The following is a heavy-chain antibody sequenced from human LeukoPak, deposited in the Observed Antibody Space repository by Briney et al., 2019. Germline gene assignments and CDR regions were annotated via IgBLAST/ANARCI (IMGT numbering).Heavy chain of an antibody. Sequence: SETLSLTCTVSGGSISSGSYYWSWIRQPAGKGLEWIGRIYTSGSTNYNPSLKSRVTISVDTSKYQFSLKLSSVTAADTAVYYCAREAIFGVVMDVWGKGTTVTVSS. CDR2: IYTSGST. D-gene: IGHD3-3*01. J-gene: IGHJ6*04. CDR3: AREAIFGVVMDV. V-gene: IGHV4-61*02. CDR1: GGSISSGSYY.